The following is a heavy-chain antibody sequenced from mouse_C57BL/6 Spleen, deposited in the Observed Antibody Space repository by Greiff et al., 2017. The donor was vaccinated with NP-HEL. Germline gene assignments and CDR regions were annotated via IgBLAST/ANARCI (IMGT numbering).Heavy chain of an antibody. Sequence: QVQLQQPGTELVKPGASVKLSCKASGYTFTSYWMHWVKQRPGQGLEWIGNINPSNGGTNYNEKFKSKATLTVDKSASTAYMQLSSLTSEDSAVYYGARIAYYSNYEGYFDYWGQGTTLTVSS. V-gene: IGHV1-53*01. J-gene: IGHJ2*01. CDR3: ARIAYYSNYEGYFDY. CDR2: INPSNGGT. D-gene: IGHD2-5*01. CDR1: GYTFTSYW.